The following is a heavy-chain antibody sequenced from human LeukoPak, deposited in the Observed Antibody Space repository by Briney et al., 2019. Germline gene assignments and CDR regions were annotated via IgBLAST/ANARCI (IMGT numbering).Heavy chain of an antibody. CDR2: IYYSGST. Sequence: SETLSLTCTVSGRSISSYYWSWIRQPPGKGLEWIGYIYYSGSTNYNPSLKSRVTISVDTSKNQFSLKLSSVTAADTAMYYYARHSNYGSGSYYRYWFDPWGQGTLVTVSS. J-gene: IGHJ5*02. CDR1: GRSISSYY. CDR3: ARHSNYGSGSYYRYWFDP. D-gene: IGHD3-10*01. V-gene: IGHV4-59*08.